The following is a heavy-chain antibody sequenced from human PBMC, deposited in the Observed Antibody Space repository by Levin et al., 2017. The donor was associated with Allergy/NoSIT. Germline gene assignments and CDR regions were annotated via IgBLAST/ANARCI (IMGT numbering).Heavy chain of an antibody. CDR2: ISYDGSNK. CDR3: AKAYYYGSGSYYNDY. J-gene: IGHJ4*02. Sequence: GESLKISCAASGFTFSSYGMHWVRQAPGKGLEWVAVISYDGSNKYYADSVKGRFTISRDNSKNTLYLQMNSLRAEDTAVYYCAKAYYYGSGSYYNDYWGQGTLVTVSS. D-gene: IGHD3-10*01. V-gene: IGHV3-30*18. CDR1: GFTFSSYG.